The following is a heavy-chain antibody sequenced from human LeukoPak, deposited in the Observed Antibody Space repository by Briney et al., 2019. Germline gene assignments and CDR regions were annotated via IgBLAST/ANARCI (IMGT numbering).Heavy chain of an antibody. J-gene: IGHJ4*02. CDR1: GGSVSSGDYY. D-gene: IGHD1-26*01. V-gene: IGHV4-61*08. Sequence: SETLSLTCTVSGGSVSSGDYYWSWIRQPPGKGLEWIGYISYRGRTNYNPSLKSRVTISLDTSKNQFSLKLSSVTAADAAVYYCARDQSGSYIFDYWGQGTLVTVSS. CDR2: ISYRGRT. CDR3: ARDQSGSYIFDY.